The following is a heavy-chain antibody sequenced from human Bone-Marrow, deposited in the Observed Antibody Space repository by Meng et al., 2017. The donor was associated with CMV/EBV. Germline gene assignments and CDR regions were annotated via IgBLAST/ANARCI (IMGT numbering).Heavy chain of an antibody. CDR2: INSEGTSR. CDR1: GFTFSNYW. Sequence: GGSLRLSCAASGFTFSNYWMHWVRQVPGQGLVWVSRINSEGTSRSYAGSVKGRFTTSRDNAENTLYLHMNSLRVDDTAVYYCARESYTDAFDIWGQGRMVTVSS. CDR3: ARESYTDAFDI. J-gene: IGHJ3*02. D-gene: IGHD3-16*01. V-gene: IGHV3-74*01.